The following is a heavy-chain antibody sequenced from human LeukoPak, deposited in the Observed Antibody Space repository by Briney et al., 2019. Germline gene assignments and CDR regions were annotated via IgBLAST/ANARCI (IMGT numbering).Heavy chain of an antibody. D-gene: IGHD3-9*01. V-gene: IGHV4-30-2*01. CDR2: IYHSGST. CDR1: GGSISSGGYY. J-gene: IGHJ4*02. Sequence: SETLSLTCTVSGGSISSGGYYWSWIRQPPGKGLEWIGYIYHSGSTYYNPSLKSRVTISVDKSKNQFSLKLSSVTAADTAVYYCARGDILTGYPPLRYWGQGTLVTVSS. CDR3: ARGDILTGYPPLRY.